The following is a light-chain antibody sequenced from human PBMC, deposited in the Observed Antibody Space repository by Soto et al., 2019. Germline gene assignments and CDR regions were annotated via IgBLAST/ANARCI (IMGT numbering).Light chain of an antibody. CDR2: DVS. CDR3: SSYTSSSTLYV. CDR1: SSDVGGYNY. Sequence: QSALTQPASVSGSPGQSITISCTGTSSDVGGYNYVSWYQQHPGKAPKLMIYDVSNRPSGVSNRFSGSKSGNTASLTISRLQAEDAADYYCSSYTSSSTLYVFGTGTKVTVL. J-gene: IGLJ1*01. V-gene: IGLV2-14*01.